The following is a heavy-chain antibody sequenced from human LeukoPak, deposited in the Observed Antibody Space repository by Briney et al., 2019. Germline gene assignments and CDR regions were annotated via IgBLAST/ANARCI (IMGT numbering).Heavy chain of an antibody. CDR1: DSAISSGDY. J-gene: IGHJ3*02. CDR3: ARTGDLYAFDM. Sequence: SETLSLTCSVSDSAISSGDYCGWIRQPPGKGLEWIGTIYHSGSSSYNPSLKSRVTISVDTSKNQFSLKLSSVTAADTAVYYCARTGDLYAFDMWGQGTMVIISS. V-gene: IGHV4-38-2*01. D-gene: IGHD7-27*01. CDR2: IYHSGSS.